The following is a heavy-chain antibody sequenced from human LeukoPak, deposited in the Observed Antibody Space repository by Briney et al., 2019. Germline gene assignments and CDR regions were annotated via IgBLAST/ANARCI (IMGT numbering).Heavy chain of an antibody. J-gene: IGHJ6*03. D-gene: IGHD1-7*01. CDR3: ARDPHGELTLGYYYYYMDV. V-gene: IGHV1-2*02. CDR2: INPNSGGT. CDR1: GGTFSSYA. Sequence: GASVKVSCKASGGTFSSYAISWVRQAPGQGLEWMGWINPNSGGTNYAQKFQGRVTMTRDTSISTAYMELSRLRSDDTAVYYCARDPHGELTLGYYYYYMDVWGKGTTVTVSS.